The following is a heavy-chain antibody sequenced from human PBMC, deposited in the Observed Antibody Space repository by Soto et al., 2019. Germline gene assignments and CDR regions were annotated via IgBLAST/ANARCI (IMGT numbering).Heavy chain of an antibody. Sequence: SETLSLTCAVSGFSISSDYFWGWIRQPPGKGLEWIGSIYHTGTTYYSPSLKSRATIFLDTSKNQFSLNLTSVTAADTAIYYCARDGLRYFDSSGYYSGPPLDSWGQGAPVTVSS. CDR2: IYHTGTT. V-gene: IGHV4-38-2*02. D-gene: IGHD3-22*01. CDR3: ARDGLRYFDSSGYYSGPPLDS. CDR1: GFSISSDYF. J-gene: IGHJ4*02.